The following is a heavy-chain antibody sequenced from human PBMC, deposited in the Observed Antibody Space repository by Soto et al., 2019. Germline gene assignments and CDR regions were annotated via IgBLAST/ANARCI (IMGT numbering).Heavy chain of an antibody. CDR2: IVGSGDNGDAT. D-gene: IGHD2-15*01. Sequence: GGSLRLSCAASGFTFSNYAMTWVRQAPGMGPEWVSTIVGSGDNGDATRYEDSVKGRFTISRDNSRNTLYLQMNSLRAEDTAVYYCAKDYSVLVVPTTLFDNWGQGALVTVSS. CDR1: GFTFSNYA. J-gene: IGHJ4*02. V-gene: IGHV3-23*01. CDR3: AKDYSVLVVPTTLFDN.